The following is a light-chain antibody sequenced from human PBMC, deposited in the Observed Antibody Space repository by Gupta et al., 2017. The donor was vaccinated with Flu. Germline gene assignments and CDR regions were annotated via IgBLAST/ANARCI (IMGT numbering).Light chain of an antibody. CDR2: QAS. J-gene: IGKJ2*01. Sequence: GDRVTITCRATQNIFNLLAWYQQKPGKAPNLLIYQASSLESGVPSRFSGSGSGTEYSLTISSLQPDDFGTYYCQQYESYPVTFGQGTKLEI. CDR3: QQYESYPVT. V-gene: IGKV1-5*03. CDR1: QNIFNL.